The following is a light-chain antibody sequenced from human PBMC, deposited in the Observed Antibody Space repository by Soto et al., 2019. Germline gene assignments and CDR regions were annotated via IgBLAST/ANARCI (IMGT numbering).Light chain of an antibody. CDR3: QLYNCYCR. J-gene: IGKJ4*02. CDR1: QIISRW. Sequence: IQMTQSPSTRTASVRDRVTITCRASQIISRWLAWYQQKPGKAPKLLSYDASSLESGVPSRFSGSGSGTEFTLTSSIQHADYLTSYCWQLYNCYCRFGGGSKVDIK. CDR2: DAS. V-gene: IGKV1-5*01.